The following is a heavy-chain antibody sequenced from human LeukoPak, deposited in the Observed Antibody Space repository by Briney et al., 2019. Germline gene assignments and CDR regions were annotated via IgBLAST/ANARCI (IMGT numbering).Heavy chain of an antibody. CDR3: AARLLWFGDRRFDP. J-gene: IGHJ5*02. D-gene: IGHD3-10*01. CDR1: GYTFTSYG. Sequence: ASVKVSCKASGYTFTSYGISWVRQAPGQGLEWMGWISAYNGNTNYAQKLQGRVTMTTDTSTSTAYMELRSLRSDDTAVYYCAARLLWFGDRRFDPWGQGTLVTVSS. CDR2: ISAYNGNT. V-gene: IGHV1-18*01.